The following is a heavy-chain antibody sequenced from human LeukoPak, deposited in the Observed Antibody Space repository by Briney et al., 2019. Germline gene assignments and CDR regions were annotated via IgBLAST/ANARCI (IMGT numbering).Heavy chain of an antibody. CDR2: ISYDGSNK. V-gene: IGHV3-30*03. CDR1: GFTFSSYG. CDR3: TRLAGGSTSRNLFDY. Sequence: GRSLRLSCAASGFTFSSYGMHWVRQAPGKGLEWVALISYDGSNKYYADSVKGRFTISRDNSKNTVSLQMNSLKTKDTAVYYCTRLAGGSTSRNLFDYWGQGTLVTVSS. D-gene: IGHD2-2*01. J-gene: IGHJ4*02.